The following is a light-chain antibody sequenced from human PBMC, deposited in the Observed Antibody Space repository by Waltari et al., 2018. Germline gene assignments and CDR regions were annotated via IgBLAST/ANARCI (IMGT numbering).Light chain of an antibody. J-gene: IGKJ1*01. CDR1: QSVGRA. Sequence: RATLSGRASQSVGRALAWYQQKPGQAPRLLIYDASSRATGIPDRFSGSGSGTDFSLTISRVEPEDFAVYYCQMYVRLPVTFGQGTKVEVK. CDR2: DAS. CDR3: QMYVRLPVT. V-gene: IGKV3-20*01.